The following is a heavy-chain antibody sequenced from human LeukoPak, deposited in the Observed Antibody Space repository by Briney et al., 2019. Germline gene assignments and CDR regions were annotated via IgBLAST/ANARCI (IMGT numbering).Heavy chain of an antibody. J-gene: IGHJ4*02. CDR3: ARDIDGVSGTAGDY. V-gene: IGHV1-69*04. CDR2: IIPILGIA. Sequence: ASVKVSCKASGGTFSSYAISWVRQAPGQGLEWMGRIIPILGIANYAQKFQGRVTITADKSTSTAYMELSSLRSGDTAVYYCARDIDGVSGTAGDYWGQGTLVTVSS. CDR1: GGTFSSYA. D-gene: IGHD2-15*01.